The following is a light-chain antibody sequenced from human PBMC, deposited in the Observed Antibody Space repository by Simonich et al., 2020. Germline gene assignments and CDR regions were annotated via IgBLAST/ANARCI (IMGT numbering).Light chain of an antibody. CDR3: MQSIQLGWT. Sequence: DIVMTQTPLSLSVTPGQPASISCKSSQSLLHSDGKTYLYWYLTKPGQSPQLLIYEVSNLFSGVPDRCSGSVSGTDFTLKISRVEAEDVGVYYCMQSIQLGWTFGQGTKVEIK. CDR1: QSLLHSDGKTY. CDR2: EVS. J-gene: IGKJ1*01. V-gene: IGKV2D-29*02.